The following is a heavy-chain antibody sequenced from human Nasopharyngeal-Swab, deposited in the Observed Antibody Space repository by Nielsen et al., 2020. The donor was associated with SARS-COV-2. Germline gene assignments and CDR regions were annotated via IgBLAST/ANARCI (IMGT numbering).Heavy chain of an antibody. Sequence: GSLRLSCAASGFTFSSYSMTWVRQAPGKGLQWVSVIYSGGSTYYADSVKGRFTISRDNSKNMVYLQMNSLRAEDTAVYYCARDPGSYYFDFWGQGTLVTVSS. V-gene: IGHV3-53*01. CDR3: ARDPGSYYFDF. CDR2: IYSGGST. J-gene: IGHJ4*02. CDR1: GFTFSSYS. D-gene: IGHD3-10*01.